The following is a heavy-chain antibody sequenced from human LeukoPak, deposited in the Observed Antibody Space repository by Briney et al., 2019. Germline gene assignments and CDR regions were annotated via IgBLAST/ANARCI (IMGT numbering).Heavy chain of an antibody. V-gene: IGHV1-3*01. CDR1: GYTFTTYA. Sequence: GASVKVSCKASGYTFTTYAMHWVRQAPGQRLEWMGWINAGNGNTQYSQKFQGRVTITRDTSASTAYMELSSLRSEDTAVYYCAANVWGSYRYLGYWGQGTLVTVSS. J-gene: IGHJ4*02. D-gene: IGHD3-16*02. CDR3: AANVWGSYRYLGY. CDR2: INAGNGNT.